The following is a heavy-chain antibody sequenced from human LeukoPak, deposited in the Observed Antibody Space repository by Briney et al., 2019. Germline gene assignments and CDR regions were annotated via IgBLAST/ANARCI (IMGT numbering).Heavy chain of an antibody. D-gene: IGHD3-3*01. CDR2: INPNSGGT. J-gene: IGHJ4*02. V-gene: IGHV1-2*02. CDR1: GYTFTGYY. Sequence: ASVKVSCKASGYTFTGYYMHWVRQAPGQGLEWMGWINPNSGGTNYAQKFQGRVTMTRDTSISTAYMELRSLRSDDTAVYYCARGGSDYDFWSGYPSGYYFDYWGPGTLVTVSS. CDR3: ARGGSDYDFWSGYPSGYYFDY.